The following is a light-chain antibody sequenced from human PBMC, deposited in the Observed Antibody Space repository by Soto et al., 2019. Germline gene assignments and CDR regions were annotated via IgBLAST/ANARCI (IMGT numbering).Light chain of an antibody. CDR2: DVS. J-gene: IGLJ1*01. CDR3: SSYTSSSTSKV. V-gene: IGLV2-14*01. CDR1: SSDVGGYNY. Sequence: QSALTQPASVSGSPGQSITISCTGTSSDVGGYNYVSWYQQHPGKAPKLMIYDVSNRPSGVSNRFSGSKSGNTASLTISGLQAGDEADYYCSSYTSSSTSKVFGTGTKLTVL.